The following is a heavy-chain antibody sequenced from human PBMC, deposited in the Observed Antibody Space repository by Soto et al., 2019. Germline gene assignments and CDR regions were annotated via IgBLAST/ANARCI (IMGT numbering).Heavy chain of an antibody. CDR1: GGSISSGDYY. Sequence: SETLSLTCTVSGGSISSGDYYWSWIRQPPGKGLEWIGYIYYSGITYYNPSLKSRVTISVDTSKNQFSLKLSSVTAADTAVYYCAREVGEEYSSSSRGFYFDYWGQGTLVTVSS. J-gene: IGHJ4*02. CDR2: IYYSGIT. D-gene: IGHD6-6*01. CDR3: AREVGEEYSSSSRGFYFDY. V-gene: IGHV4-30-4*01.